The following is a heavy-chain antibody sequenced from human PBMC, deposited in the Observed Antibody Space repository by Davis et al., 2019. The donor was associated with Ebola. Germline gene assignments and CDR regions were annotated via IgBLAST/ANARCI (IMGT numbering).Heavy chain of an antibody. CDR2: INPNSGGT. J-gene: IGHJ4*02. CDR3: AREAADHRGIDF. CDR1: GYTFTGYY. V-gene: IGHV1-2*04. Sequence: ASVKVSCKASGYTFTGYYMHWVRQAPGQGLEWMGWINPNSGGTNYAQKFQGWVTMTRDTSSSTAYMELNRLRSDDSAMYYCAREAADHRGIDFWGQGTMVTVSS. D-gene: IGHD3-16*01.